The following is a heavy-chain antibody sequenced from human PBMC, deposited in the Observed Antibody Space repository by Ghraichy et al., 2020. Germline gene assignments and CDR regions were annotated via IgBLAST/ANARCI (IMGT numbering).Heavy chain of an antibody. CDR1: GDSVSSNSAA. Sequence: SQTLSLTCAISGDSVSSNSAAWNWIRQSPSRGLEWLGRTYYRSKWYNDYAVSVKSRITINPDTSKNQFSLQLNSVTPEDTAVYYCAREWGIDCTNVVCYTRYFDYWGQGTLVTVSS. CDR2: TYYRSKWYN. CDR3: AREWGIDCTNVVCYTRYFDY. D-gene: IGHD2-8*01. V-gene: IGHV6-1*01. J-gene: IGHJ4*02.